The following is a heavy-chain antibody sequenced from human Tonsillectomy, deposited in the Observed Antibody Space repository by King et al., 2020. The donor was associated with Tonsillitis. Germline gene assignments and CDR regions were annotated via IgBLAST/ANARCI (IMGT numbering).Heavy chain of an antibody. Sequence: VQLVQSGGGLVQPGGSLRLSCAASGFTFSSYSMNWVRQAPGKGLEWGSYISSSSSTIYYADSVKGRFTISRDNAKNSLYLQMNGLRDEDTAVYYCARGGPTGLRYFDWLHSFDYWGQGTLVTVSS. CDR3: ARGGPTGLRYFDWLHSFDY. J-gene: IGHJ4*02. V-gene: IGHV3-48*02. CDR2: ISSSSSTI. CDR1: GFTFSSYS. D-gene: IGHD3-9*01.